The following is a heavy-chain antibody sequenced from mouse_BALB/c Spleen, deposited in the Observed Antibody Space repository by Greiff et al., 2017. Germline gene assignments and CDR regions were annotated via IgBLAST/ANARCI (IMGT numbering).Heavy chain of an antibody. CDR3: ARCPYYYGSSYFDY. CDR1: GYTFTSYW. Sequence: QVQLKESGAELAKPGASVKMSCKASGYTFTSYWMHWVKQRPGQGLEWIGYINPSTGYTEYNQKFKDKATLTADKSSSTAYMQLSSLTSEDSAVYYCARCPYYYGSSYFDYWGQGTTLTVSS. CDR2: INPSTGYT. D-gene: IGHD1-1*01. V-gene: IGHV1-7*01. J-gene: IGHJ2*01.